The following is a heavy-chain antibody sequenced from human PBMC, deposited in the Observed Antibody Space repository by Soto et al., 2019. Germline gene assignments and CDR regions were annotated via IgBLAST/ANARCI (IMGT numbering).Heavy chain of an antibody. D-gene: IGHD3-3*01. CDR2: IYHSGST. Sequence: PSETLSLTCAVSGYSINSGYYWGWIRQPPGKGLEWIGSIYHSGSTYYNQSLKSRVTRSVDTSKNQFTLKLSSVTAADTAVYYGARVFTIFGVVIVWFVPWGQGTLVTVSS. J-gene: IGHJ5*02. CDR1: GYSINSGYY. CDR3: ARVFTIFGVVIVWFVP. V-gene: IGHV4-38-2*01.